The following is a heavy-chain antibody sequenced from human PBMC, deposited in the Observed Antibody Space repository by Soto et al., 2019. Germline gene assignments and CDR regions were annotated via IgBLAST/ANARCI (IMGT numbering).Heavy chain of an antibody. V-gene: IGHV3-23*01. D-gene: IGHD6-13*01. CDR3: AKEKAAAGFYGMDV. CDR1: GFTFSSYA. J-gene: IGHJ6*02. CDR2: ISGSGGST. Sequence: RLSCAASGFTFSSYAMSCVRQAPGKGLEWVSAISGSGGSTYYADSVKGRFTISRDNSKNTLYLQMNSLRAEDTAVYYCAKEKAAAGFYGMDVWGQGTTVTVSS.